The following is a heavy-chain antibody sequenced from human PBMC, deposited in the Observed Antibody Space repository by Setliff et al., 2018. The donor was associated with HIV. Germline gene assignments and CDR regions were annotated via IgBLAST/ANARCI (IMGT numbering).Heavy chain of an antibody. CDR2: VSNGGDT. V-gene: IGHV4-59*01. CDR1: GGSTNNYY. Sequence: SETLSLTCAVSGGSTNNYYLTWIRQPPGKGLEWIGSVSNGGDTNYNPSLESRVSLSLDTSKTQFSLKLTSVTPADTAVYYCASATYTTLFGGLMGGGLQYWGPGTLVTVSS. CDR3: ASATYTTLFGGLMGGGLQY. J-gene: IGHJ4*02. D-gene: IGHD3-3*01.